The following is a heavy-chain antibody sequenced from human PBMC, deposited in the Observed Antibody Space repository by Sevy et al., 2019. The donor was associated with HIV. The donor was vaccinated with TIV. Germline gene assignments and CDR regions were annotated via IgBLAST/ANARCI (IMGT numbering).Heavy chain of an antibody. CDR3: ARDRSSGYHGGDYYDYGVDV. D-gene: IGHD3-22*01. J-gene: IGHJ6*02. CDR1: GFTFSDYP. CDR2: ISSSSSFI. Sequence: GGSLRLSCAASGFTFSDYPMTWVRQAPGKGLEWISSISSSSSFIYYADSVKGRFTISRDNANNSLYLQMNSPRAEDTAIYYCARDRSSGYHGGDYYDYGVDVWGQGTTVTVSS. V-gene: IGHV3-21*01.